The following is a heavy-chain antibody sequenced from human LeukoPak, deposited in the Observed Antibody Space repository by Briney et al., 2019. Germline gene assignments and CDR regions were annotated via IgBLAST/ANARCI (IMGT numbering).Heavy chain of an antibody. Sequence: PGGSLRLSCAVSGLTFSTYWMSWVRQAPGKGLEWVANINQDGSQKYHVDSVKGRFTISRDNAKNSLWLQMNSLRDEDTAVYYCVRVFYYGSRYYYMDVWGKGTTVTISS. CDR1: GLTFSTYW. CDR3: VRVFYYGSRYYYMDV. D-gene: IGHD3-10*01. V-gene: IGHV3-7*01. J-gene: IGHJ6*03. CDR2: INQDGSQK.